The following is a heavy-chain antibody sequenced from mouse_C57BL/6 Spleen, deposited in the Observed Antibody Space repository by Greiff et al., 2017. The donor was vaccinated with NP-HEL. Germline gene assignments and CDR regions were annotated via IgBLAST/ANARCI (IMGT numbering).Heavy chain of an antibody. CDR2: INPNNGGT. CDR1: GYTFTDYN. J-gene: IGHJ1*03. V-gene: IGHV1-22*01. Sequence: VQLKESGPELVKPGASVKMSCKASGYTFTDYNMHWVKQSHGKSLEWIGYINPNNGGTSYNQKFKGKATLTVNKSSSTAYMELRSLTSEDSAVYYCARTLITTVVATEYFDVWGTGTTVTVSS. D-gene: IGHD1-1*01. CDR3: ARTLITTVVATEYFDV.